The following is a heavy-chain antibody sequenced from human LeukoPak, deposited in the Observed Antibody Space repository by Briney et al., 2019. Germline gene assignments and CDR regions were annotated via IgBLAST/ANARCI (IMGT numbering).Heavy chain of an antibody. D-gene: IGHD6-13*01. V-gene: IGHV4-39*07. CDR2: VFYSGST. CDR1: GGPIITPYYF. J-gene: IGHJ4*02. Sequence: SETLSLTCTVSGGPIITPYYFWGWLPQPPGKGLEWIVTVFYSGSTYYNPSLKSRVTISVDPSKNQCYLSLSSVTDPDTAVYYCAREPAEALFLPGSYFDYGGQGTLVPVS. CDR3: AREPAEALFLPGSYFDY.